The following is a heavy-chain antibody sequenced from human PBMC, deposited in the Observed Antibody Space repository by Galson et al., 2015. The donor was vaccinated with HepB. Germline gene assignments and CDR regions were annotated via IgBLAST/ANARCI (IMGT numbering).Heavy chain of an antibody. CDR3: AKGISRYSSSPNPFGY. CDR2: ISGSGGST. Sequence: SLRLSCAASGFTFSSYAMSWGRQAPGKGLEWVSAISGSGGSTYYADSVKGRFTISRDNSKNTLYLQMNSLRAEDPSVYYWAKGISRYSSSPNPFGYLPRGTLVPVSS. D-gene: IGHD6-6*01. J-gene: IGHJ4*02. CDR1: GFTFSSYA. V-gene: IGHV3-23*01.